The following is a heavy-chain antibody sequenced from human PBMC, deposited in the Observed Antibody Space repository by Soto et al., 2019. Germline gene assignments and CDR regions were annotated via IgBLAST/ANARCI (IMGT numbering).Heavy chain of an antibody. CDR1: RFIFSNYA. V-gene: IGHV3-23*01. J-gene: IGHJ4*02. CDR3: AKEDVVVLFES. Sequence: EVQLLESGGGLAQPGGSLRLSCAASRFIFSNYAMSWVRQAPGKGLEWVSSIVASGDNTYYADSVKGRFTISRDNSKNTLYLQMNSLRAEDTAIYYCAKEDVVVLFESWGQGTLVTVSS. CDR2: IVASGDNT. D-gene: IGHD2-15*01.